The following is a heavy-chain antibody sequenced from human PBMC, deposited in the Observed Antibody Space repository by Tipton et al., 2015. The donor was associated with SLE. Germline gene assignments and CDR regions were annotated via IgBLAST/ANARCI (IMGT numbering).Heavy chain of an antibody. CDR3: ATGGGAAAGLFDY. J-gene: IGHJ4*02. CDR1: GGSISSGSSY. CDR2: IHASGST. D-gene: IGHD6-13*01. Sequence: TLSLTCTVSGGSISSGSSYWSWIWQPAGKGLEWIGRIHASGSTNYNPSLKSRVTISVDTSKNQFFLKLSSVTAADAAVYYCATGGGAAAGLFDYWGQGTLVTVSS. V-gene: IGHV4-61*02.